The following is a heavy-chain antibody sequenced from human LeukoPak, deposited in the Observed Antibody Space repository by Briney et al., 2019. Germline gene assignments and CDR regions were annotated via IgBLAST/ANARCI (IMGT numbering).Heavy chain of an antibody. D-gene: IGHD3-22*01. V-gene: IGHV3-30*03. J-gene: IGHJ4*02. CDR3: ARDDSSGYRHFDY. CDR1: GFTFSNFG. CDR2: ISYDGTKI. Sequence: RSGGSLRLSCAASGFTFSNFGMHWVRQAPGKGLEWVSVISYDGTKIYYGDSVKGRFTVSRDNSESTLYLQMSSLRAEDTAIYCCARDDSSGYRHFDYWGQGTLVTVSS.